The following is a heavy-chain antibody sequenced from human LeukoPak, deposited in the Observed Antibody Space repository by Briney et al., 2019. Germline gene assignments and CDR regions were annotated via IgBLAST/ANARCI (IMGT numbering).Heavy chain of an antibody. CDR2: IVVGSGNT. D-gene: IGHD6-13*01. CDR1: GFTFTSSA. J-gene: IGHJ5*02. V-gene: IGHV1-58*02. Sequence: PGGSLRLSCAASGFTFTSSAMQWVRQARGQRLEWIGWIVVGSGNTNYAQKFQERVTITRDMSTSTAYMELSSLRSEDTAVYYCAADFRRHSSSWYPLEYNWFDPWGQGTLVTVSS. CDR3: AADFRRHSSSWYPLEYNWFDP.